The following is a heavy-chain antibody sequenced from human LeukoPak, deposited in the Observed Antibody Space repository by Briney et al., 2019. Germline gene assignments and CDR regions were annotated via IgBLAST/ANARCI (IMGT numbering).Heavy chain of an antibody. CDR2: MNPNSGNT. CDR1: GYTFTSYD. CDR3: ARGVLIDGDSSGWYRGEGYYFDY. J-gene: IGHJ4*02. D-gene: IGHD6-19*01. Sequence: EASVKASCKASGYTFTSYDINWVRQATGQGLEWMGWMNPNSGNTGYAQKFQGRVTITRNTSISTAYMELSSLRSEDTAVYYCARGVLIDGDSSGWYRGEGYYFDYWGQGTLVTVSS. V-gene: IGHV1-8*03.